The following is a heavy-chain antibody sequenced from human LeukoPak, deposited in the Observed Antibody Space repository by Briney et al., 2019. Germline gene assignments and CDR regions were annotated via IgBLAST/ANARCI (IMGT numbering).Heavy chain of an antibody. J-gene: IGHJ3*02. Sequence: SVKVSCKASGGTFSSYAISWVRQAPGQGLEWMGGIIPIFGTANYAQKFQGRVTITTDESTSTAYMELSSLRSEDTAVYYCARPTWTTAAAFDIWGQGTMVTVSS. CDR2: IIPIFGTA. CDR3: ARPTWTTAAAFDI. CDR1: GGTFSSYA. D-gene: IGHD4-17*01. V-gene: IGHV1-69*05.